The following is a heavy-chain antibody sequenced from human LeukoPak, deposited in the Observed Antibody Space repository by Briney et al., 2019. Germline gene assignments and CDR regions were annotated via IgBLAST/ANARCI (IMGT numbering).Heavy chain of an antibody. J-gene: IGHJ4*02. CDR2: INTNGGAT. V-gene: IGHV3-64*01. CDR1: GFTFSSYA. D-gene: IGHD1-7*01. Sequence: GGSLRLSCAASGFTFSSYAMYWVRQAPGKGLEYVSGINTNGGATFYAKSAKGRFTISRDDSKNTLYLHMGSLRGEDMAVYYCARAQTGATSYFFDDWGQGTLVTVSS. CDR3: ARAQTGATSYFFDD.